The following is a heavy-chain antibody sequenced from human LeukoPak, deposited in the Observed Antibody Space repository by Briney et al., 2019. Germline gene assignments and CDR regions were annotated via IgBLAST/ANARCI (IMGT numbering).Heavy chain of an antibody. J-gene: IGHJ4*02. CDR1: GYTFTSYG. D-gene: IGHD6-13*01. V-gene: IGHV1-69*05. Sequence: GASVKVSCKASGYTFTSYGISWVRQAPGQGLEWMGGIIPIFGTANYAQKFQGRVTITTDESTSTAYMELSSLRSEDTAVYYCARTEAAGRDYWGQGTLVTVSS. CDR2: IIPIFGTA. CDR3: ARTEAAGRDY.